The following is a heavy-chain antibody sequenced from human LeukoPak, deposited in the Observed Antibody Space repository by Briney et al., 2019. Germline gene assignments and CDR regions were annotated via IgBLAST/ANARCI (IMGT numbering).Heavy chain of an antibody. CDR2: IYYSGST. Sequence: SETLSLTCTVSGGSISSYYWSWIRQPPGKELEWIGYIYYSGSTKYNPSLKSRVTISVDSSRNQFSLKLSSGTAAATAVYYCARWYSSGWAFDYWGQGTLVTVSS. V-gene: IGHV4-59*08. J-gene: IGHJ4*02. D-gene: IGHD6-19*01. CDR3: ARWYSSGWAFDY. CDR1: GGSISSYY.